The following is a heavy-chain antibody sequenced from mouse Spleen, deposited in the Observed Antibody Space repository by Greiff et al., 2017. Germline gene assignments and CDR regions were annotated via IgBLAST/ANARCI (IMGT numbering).Heavy chain of an antibody. CDR1: GFTFSDYG. J-gene: IGHJ4*01. V-gene: IGHV5-15*01. CDR2: ISNLAYSI. Sequence: EVKLMESGGGLVKPGGSLKLSCAASGFTFSDYGMAWVRQAPGKGPEWVAFISNLAYSIYYADTVTGRFTISRENAKNTLYLEMSSLRSEDTAMYYCARRGYSYAMDYWGQGTSVTVSS. CDR3: ARRGYSYAMDY. D-gene: IGHD2-3*01.